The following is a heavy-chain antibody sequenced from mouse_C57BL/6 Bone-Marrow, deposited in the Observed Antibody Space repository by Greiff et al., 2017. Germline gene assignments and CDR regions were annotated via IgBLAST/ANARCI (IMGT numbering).Heavy chain of an antibody. CDR1: GYTFTDHI. J-gene: IGHJ4*01. Sequence: LVESGAELASPGASVTLSCKASGYTFTDHIMNWVKKRPGQGLEWIGRIYPVSGETNYNQKFMGKDTFSVDRSSSTVYMVLNSLTSEDPAVYYCGRRQLRLRAMDYWGQGTSVTVSS. V-gene: IGHV1-11*01. D-gene: IGHD3-2*02. CDR3: GRRQLRLRAMDY. CDR2: IYPVSGET.